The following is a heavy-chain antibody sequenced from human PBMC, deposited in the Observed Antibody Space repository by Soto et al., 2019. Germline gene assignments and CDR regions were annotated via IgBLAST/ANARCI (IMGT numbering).Heavy chain of an antibody. CDR1: GGTFSSYT. J-gene: IGHJ5*02. D-gene: IGHD5-18*01. CDR3: ARVFLYGYSYGSNWFDP. V-gene: IGHV1-69*02. Sequence: ASVKVSCKASGGTFSSYTISWVRQAPGQGLEWMGRIIPILGIANYAQKFQGRVTISADKSTSTAYMELSSLRSEDTAVYYCARVFLYGYSYGSNWFDPWGQGTLVTVSS. CDR2: IIPILGIA.